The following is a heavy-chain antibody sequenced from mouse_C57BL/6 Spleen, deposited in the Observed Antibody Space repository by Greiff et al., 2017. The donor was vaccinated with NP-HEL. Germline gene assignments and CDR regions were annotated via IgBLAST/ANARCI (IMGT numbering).Heavy chain of an antibody. CDR3: ARGPTDWYFDV. V-gene: IGHV1-54*01. CDR2: INPGSGGT. Sequence: QVQLQQSGAELVRPGTSVKVSCKASGYAFTNYLIEWVKQRPGQGLEWIGVINPGSGGTNYNEKFKGKATLTADKSSSTAYMQLSSLTSEDSAVYFCARGPTDWYFDVWGTGTTVTVSS. CDR1: GYAFTNYL. J-gene: IGHJ1*03. D-gene: IGHD6-1*01.